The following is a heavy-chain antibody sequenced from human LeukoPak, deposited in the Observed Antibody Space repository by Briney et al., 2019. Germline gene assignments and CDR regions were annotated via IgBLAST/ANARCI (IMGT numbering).Heavy chain of an antibody. V-gene: IGHV3-53*01. J-gene: IGHJ6*02. D-gene: IGHD1-1*01. CDR1: GFTVSRNY. CDR3: ARDGGSSTKEPTGGYYYYGMDV. Sequence: GGSLRLSCAASGFTVSRNYMSWDRQAPGKGLEWVSFTYSDGSTSFTESVKGRFTISRDNSKNTLSLQLNSLRVEDTAVYYCARDGGSSTKEPTGGYYYYGMDVWGQGTTVTVSS. CDR2: TYSDGST.